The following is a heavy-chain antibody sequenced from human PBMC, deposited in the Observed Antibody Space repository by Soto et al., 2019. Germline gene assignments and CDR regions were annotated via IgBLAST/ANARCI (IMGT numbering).Heavy chain of an antibody. J-gene: IGHJ6*03. CDR2: IYYTGST. V-gene: IGHV4-59*01. Sequence: SETLSLTCTVSGGSISSYYWSWIRQPPGKGLEWIGYIYYTGSTNYNPSLKSRLTISVDTSENQFSLKLSSVTAADTAVYYCAKGIPYGDYTHYYYYMDVWGKGTTVTVSS. CDR3: AKGIPYGDYTHYYYYMDV. CDR1: GGSISSYY. D-gene: IGHD4-17*01.